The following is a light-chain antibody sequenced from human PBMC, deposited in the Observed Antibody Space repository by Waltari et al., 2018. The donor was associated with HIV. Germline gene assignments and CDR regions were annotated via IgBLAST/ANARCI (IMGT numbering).Light chain of an antibody. CDR2: GST. V-gene: IGLV1-40*01. CDR3: QSYDISLSAWI. Sequence: QSVLTQPPSVSGAPGMRVTISCTGGRSNIRAAYDVHWLQQPPGGSPKLHIYGSTERPSGVPDRFSGSKSGSSASLAIIGLQADDEADYYCQSYDISLSAWIFGGGTKVAVL. J-gene: IGLJ2*01. CDR1: RSNIRAAYD.